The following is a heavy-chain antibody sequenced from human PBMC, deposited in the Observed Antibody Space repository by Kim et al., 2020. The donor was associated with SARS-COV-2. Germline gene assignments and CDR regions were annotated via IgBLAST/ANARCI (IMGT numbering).Heavy chain of an antibody. V-gene: IGHV3-23*01. CDR1: GFTFSSYA. D-gene: IGHD3-10*01. J-gene: IGHJ4*02. CDR2: ISGSGGST. Sequence: GGSLRLSCAASGFTFSSYAMSWVRQAPGKGLEWVSAISGSGGSTYYADSVKGRFTISRDNSKNTLYLQMNSLRAEDTAVYYCAKKDVTMVRGDIDYWGQGTLVTVSP. CDR3: AKKDVTMVRGDIDY.